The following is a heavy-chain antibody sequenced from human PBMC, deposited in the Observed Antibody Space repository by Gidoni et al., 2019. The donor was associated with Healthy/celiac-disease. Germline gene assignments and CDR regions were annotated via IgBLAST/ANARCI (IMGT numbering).Heavy chain of an antibody. D-gene: IGHD3-16*01. V-gene: IGHV4-34*01. CDR2: INHSGST. CDR1: GGSCSGYY. J-gene: IGHJ6*02. CDR3: ARRPSSNWGYYYYYGMDV. Sequence: QVQLQQWGAGLLKPSETLSLTCAVYGGSCSGYYWSWIRQPPGKGLEWIGEINHSGSTNYNPSLKSRVTISVDTSKNQFSLKLSSVTAADTAVYYCARRPSSNWGYYYYYGMDVWGQGTTVTVSS.